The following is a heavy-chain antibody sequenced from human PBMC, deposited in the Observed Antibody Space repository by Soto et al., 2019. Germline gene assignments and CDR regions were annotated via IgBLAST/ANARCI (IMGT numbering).Heavy chain of an antibody. CDR2: IIPIFGTA. CDR3: ASRLGHYYDSSGYYLNYYYYYGMDV. CDR1: GGTFSSYA. D-gene: IGHD3-22*01. V-gene: IGHV1-69*13. Sequence: SVKVSFKASGGTFSSYAISWVRQAPGQGLEWMGGIIPIFGTANYAQKFQGRVTITADESTSTAYMELSSLRSEDTAVYYCASRLGHYYDSSGYYLNYYYYYGMDVWGQGTTVTAP. J-gene: IGHJ6*02.